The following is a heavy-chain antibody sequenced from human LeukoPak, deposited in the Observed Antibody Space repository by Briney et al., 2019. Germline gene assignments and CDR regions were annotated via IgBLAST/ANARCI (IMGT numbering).Heavy chain of an antibody. CDR3: ARDITSHYFDY. CDR1: GFTFTRHG. Sequence: GRSLRHSCSASGFTFTRHGMHWVRQAPGKGLEWVAVIWYDGSDKYYTDSVKGRFTISRDNSRNTLYLQMNSLRVEDTAIYYCARDITSHYFDYGGQGALVTVSS. J-gene: IGHJ4*02. D-gene: IGHD1-14*01. V-gene: IGHV3-33*01. CDR2: IWYDGSDK.